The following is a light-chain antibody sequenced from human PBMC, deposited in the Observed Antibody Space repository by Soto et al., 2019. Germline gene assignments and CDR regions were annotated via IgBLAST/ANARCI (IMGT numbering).Light chain of an antibody. J-gene: IGLJ2*01. V-gene: IGLV2-8*01. CDR1: SSDIGGYNY. CDR2: EVS. CDR3: SSYAGSNNFVV. Sequence: QSVLTQPPSAYGSSGQSVTISCTGTSSDIGGYNYVSWYQQHPGTAPKLMIYEVSQRPSGVPDRFSGSKSGNTASLTVSGLQAEDEADYYCSSYAGSNNFVVFGGGTKLTVL.